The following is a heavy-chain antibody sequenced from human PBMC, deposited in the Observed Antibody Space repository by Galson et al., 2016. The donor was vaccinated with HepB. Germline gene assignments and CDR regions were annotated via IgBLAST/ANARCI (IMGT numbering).Heavy chain of an antibody. J-gene: IGHJ4*02. D-gene: IGHD3-22*01. V-gene: IGHV3-73*01. Sequence: LRLSCATSGFTFSGSAMSWVRLASGKGLEWVGRIRNKANNYATTYAASVKGRFTISRDDSKSTAYLQMNSLKTEDTAVYYCTTQTYYYDSSGYSPTGDFDYWGQGTLVTVSS. CDR2: IRNKANNYAT. CDR3: TTQTYYYDSSGYSPTGDFDY. CDR1: GFTFSGSA.